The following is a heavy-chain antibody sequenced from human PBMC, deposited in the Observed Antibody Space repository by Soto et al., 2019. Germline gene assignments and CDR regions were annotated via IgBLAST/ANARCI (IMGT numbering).Heavy chain of an antibody. V-gene: IGHV3-30-3*02. J-gene: IGHJ3*02. Sequence: SLRLSCTXSGFSFSSYAMYWFRQPPGKGLEWVAVISHDGINKHYADSVKGRVTISRDNSKNTLYLQMNSLRDEDTAVYYCAKNSATARHKTDAFDIWGQGTMVTVSS. D-gene: IGHD2-21*01. CDR2: ISHDGINK. CDR3: AKNSATARHKTDAFDI. CDR1: GFSFSSYA.